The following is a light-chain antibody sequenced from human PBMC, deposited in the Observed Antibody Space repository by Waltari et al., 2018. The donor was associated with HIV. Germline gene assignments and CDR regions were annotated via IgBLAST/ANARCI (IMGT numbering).Light chain of an antibody. V-gene: IGLV1-40*01. CDR3: QSYDSSLSSVV. Sequence: QSVLTQPPSVSGAPVQRVTISCSGSSSNIGTGYDVQWYQQLPGTAPKLLMYANSHRPSGVPDRFSGSKSGTSASLAITGLQAEDEADYYCQSYDSSLSSVVFGGGTKLTVL. CDR2: ANS. CDR1: SSNIGTGYD. J-gene: IGLJ2*01.